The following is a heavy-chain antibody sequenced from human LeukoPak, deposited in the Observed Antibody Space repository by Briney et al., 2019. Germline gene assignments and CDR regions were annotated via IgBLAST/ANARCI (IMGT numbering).Heavy chain of an antibody. CDR2: INPSGGST. J-gene: IGHJ4*02. D-gene: IGHD3-10*01. CDR1: GYTFTSYY. V-gene: IGHV1-46*01. CDR3: ARAPLMVRGVRYFDY. Sequence: ASVKVSRKASGYTFTSYYMHWVRQAPGQGLEWMGIINPSGGSTSYAQKFQGRVTMTRDMSTSTVYMELSSLRSEDTAVYYCARAPLMVRGVRYFDYWGQGTLVTVSS.